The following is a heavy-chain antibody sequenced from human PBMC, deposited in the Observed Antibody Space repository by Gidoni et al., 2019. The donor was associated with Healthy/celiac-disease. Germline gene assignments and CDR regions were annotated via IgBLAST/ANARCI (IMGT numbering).Heavy chain of an antibody. J-gene: IGHJ3*02. CDR1: GFSLSTSGMC. CDR3: ARTLRDDSSGYYYDAFDI. V-gene: IGHV2-70*01. CDR2: IDWDDDK. D-gene: IGHD3-22*01. Sequence: QVTLRESGPALVKPTQTLTLTCTFSGFSLSTSGMCVSWIRQPPGKALEWLALIDWDDDKYYSTSLKTRLTISKDTSKNQVVLTMTNMDPVDTATYYCARTLRDDSSGYYYDAFDIWGQGTMVTVSS.